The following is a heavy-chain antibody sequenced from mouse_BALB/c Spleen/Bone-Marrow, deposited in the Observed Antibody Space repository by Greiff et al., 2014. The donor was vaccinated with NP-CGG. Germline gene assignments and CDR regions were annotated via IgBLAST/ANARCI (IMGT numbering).Heavy chain of an antibody. Sequence: VQLVESGPELVKPGALVKISCKASGYTFTSYDINRVKQRPGQGLEWIGWVYPGDGSTKYNEKFKGKATLTADKSSSTAYMQLSSRTSENAEVYFCARSGDRTGYGFAYWGQGTRVTVSA. CDR1: GYTFTSYD. V-gene: IGHV1S56*01. CDR3: ARSGDRTGYGFAY. CDR2: VYPGDGST. D-gene: IGHD3-2*01. J-gene: IGHJ3*01.